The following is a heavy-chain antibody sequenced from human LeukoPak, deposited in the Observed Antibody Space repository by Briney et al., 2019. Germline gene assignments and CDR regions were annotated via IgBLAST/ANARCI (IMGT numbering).Heavy chain of an antibody. V-gene: IGHV3-21*01. J-gene: IGHJ6*01. CDR1: GFTFINYS. Sequence: PGGSLRLSCAASGFTFINYSMNWVRQAPGKGLEWVSSISSSSSYIYYADSVMGRFTISRDNAKNSLYLQMNSLRAEDTAVYYCAEDKGYSGNIYYLGMDVWGQGTTVTV. CDR2: ISSSSSYI. D-gene: IGHD5-12*01. CDR3: AEDKGYSGNIYYLGMDV.